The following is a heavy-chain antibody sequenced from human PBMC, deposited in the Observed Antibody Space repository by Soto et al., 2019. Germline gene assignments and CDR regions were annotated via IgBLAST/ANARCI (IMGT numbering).Heavy chain of an antibody. CDR2: IIPIFGTA. Sequence: SVKLSGKDCGGTFRSYAISCVRQAPKQGLEWMGGIIPIFGTANYAQKFQGRVTITADESTSTAYMELSSLRSEDTAVYYCARGMYYYDSSGYYYYYYGMDVWGQGTTVTVSS. J-gene: IGHJ6*02. CDR1: GGTFRSYA. CDR3: ARGMYYYDSSGYYYYYYGMDV. V-gene: IGHV1-69*13. D-gene: IGHD3-22*01.